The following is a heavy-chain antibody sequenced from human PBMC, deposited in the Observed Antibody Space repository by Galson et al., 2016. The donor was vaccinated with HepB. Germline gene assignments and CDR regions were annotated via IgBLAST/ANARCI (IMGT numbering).Heavy chain of an antibody. Sequence: SLRLSCAGSGFSFSTYGMNWVRQAPGKGLERISYISSSSSTIYYADSVKGRFTISRDNAKKSLYLDMNSLRAEDTAVYYCARRYSGALGYWGQGTLVIVSS. CDR3: ARRYSGALGY. CDR1: GFSFSTYG. J-gene: IGHJ4*02. CDR2: ISSSSSTI. D-gene: IGHD5-12*01. V-gene: IGHV3-48*01.